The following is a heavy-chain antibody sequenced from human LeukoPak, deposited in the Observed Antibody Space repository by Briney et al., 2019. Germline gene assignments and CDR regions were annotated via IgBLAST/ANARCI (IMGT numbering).Heavy chain of an antibody. Sequence: SETLSLTCTVSGVSISSSNSYWGWIRQPPGKGLEWIGSIYHSGSTYFNPSLKSRVTISVDTSKNQFSLKLSSVTAADTAVYYCARDAYYYDSSGYSRFDYWGQGTLVTVSS. CDR3: ARDAYYYDSSGYSRFDY. D-gene: IGHD3-22*01. CDR1: GVSISSSNSY. V-gene: IGHV4-39*07. J-gene: IGHJ4*02. CDR2: IYHSGST.